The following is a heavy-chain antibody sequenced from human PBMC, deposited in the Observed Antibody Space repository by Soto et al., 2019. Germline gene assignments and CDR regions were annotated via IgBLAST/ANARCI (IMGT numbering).Heavy chain of an antibody. CDR2: MNPNSGNT. Sequence: QGFEYLGWMNPNSGNTGYVKKFQGRVTMTRDTSMSTAYMELSSLQSEDTAVYYCSRGIKYSNYSSCFDTWGPRILVSGYS. D-gene: IGHD4-4*01. V-gene: IGHV1-8*01. CDR3: SRGIKYSNYSSCFDT. J-gene: IGHJ5*02.